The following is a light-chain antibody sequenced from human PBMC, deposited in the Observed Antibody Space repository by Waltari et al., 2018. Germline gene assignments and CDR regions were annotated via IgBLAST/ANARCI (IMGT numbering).Light chain of an antibody. Sequence: EIVMTQSPATLSVSPGERATLSCRASQRVSSKLAWYQQKPGQAPRLPIHGADTRATGIPARFSGSGSGTEFTLTISSLQSEDFAVYYCQHYDNWPPWTFGQGTKVEIK. J-gene: IGKJ1*01. V-gene: IGKV3-15*01. CDR1: QRVSSK. CDR2: GAD. CDR3: QHYDNWPPWT.